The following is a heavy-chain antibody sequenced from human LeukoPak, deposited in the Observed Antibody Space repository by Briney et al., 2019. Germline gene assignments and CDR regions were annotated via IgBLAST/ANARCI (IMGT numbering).Heavy chain of an antibody. J-gene: IGHJ4*02. V-gene: IGHV3-23*01. D-gene: IGHD3-22*01. CDR1: GFTFSSYA. CDR2: ISGSGGST. Sequence: GGSLRLSCAASGFTFSSYAMSWVRQAPGKGLEWVSAISGSGGSTYYADSVKGRFTISRDNSKNTLYLQMNSLRAEDTAVYYCARHDYDSSGLNIDYWGQGTLVTVSS. CDR3: ARHDYDSSGLNIDY.